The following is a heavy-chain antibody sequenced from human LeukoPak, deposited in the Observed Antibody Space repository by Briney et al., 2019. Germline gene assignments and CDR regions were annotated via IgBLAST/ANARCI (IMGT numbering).Heavy chain of an antibody. CDR3: ARGARAGYNLEPFDY. D-gene: IGHD5-24*01. J-gene: IGHJ4*02. CDR1: GGSVSIGTYY. V-gene: IGHV4-61*01. CDR2: IYYSGSA. Sequence: SETLSLTCTVSGGSVSIGTYYWSWIRQPPGKGLEWIGYIYYSGSAHYNPSLRSRVTISVDTSKNQFSLKLSSVTAADTAVYYCARGARAGYNLEPFDYWGQGTLVTVSS.